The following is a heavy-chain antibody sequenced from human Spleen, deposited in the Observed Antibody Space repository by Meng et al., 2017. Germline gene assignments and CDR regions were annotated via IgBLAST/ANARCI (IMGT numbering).Heavy chain of an antibody. CDR2: INPKSGDT. V-gene: IGHV1-2*06. CDR1: GGTFSSYA. Sequence: QVQLVQSGAEVKKPGSSVKVSCKASGGTFSSYAISWVRQAPGQGLEWMGRINPKSGDTHYAQRFQGRVTMTGDTSISTAYMELSGLRSDDTATYYCARDEDISAAGKLFGDYWGQGTLVTVSS. J-gene: IGHJ4*02. CDR3: ARDEDISAAGKLFGDY. D-gene: IGHD6-13*01.